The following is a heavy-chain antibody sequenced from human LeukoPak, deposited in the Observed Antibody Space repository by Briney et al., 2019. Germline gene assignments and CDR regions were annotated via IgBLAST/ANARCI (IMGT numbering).Heavy chain of an antibody. CDR2: ISYDGSNK. J-gene: IGHJ4*02. CDR1: GFTFSSYA. Sequence: GGSLRLSCAASGFTFSSYAMSWVRQAPGKGLEWVAVISYDGSNKYYADSVKGRFTISRDNSKNTLYLQMNSLRAEDTAVYFCAKDASAAAGSYYFDYWGQGTLVTVSS. V-gene: IGHV3-30*18. D-gene: IGHD6-13*01. CDR3: AKDASAAAGSYYFDY.